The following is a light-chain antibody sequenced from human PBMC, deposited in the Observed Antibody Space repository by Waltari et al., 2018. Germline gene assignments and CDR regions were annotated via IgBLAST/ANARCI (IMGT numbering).Light chain of an antibody. CDR1: QSVSSN. V-gene: IGKV3D-15*01. J-gene: IGKJ4*01. CDR2: GAS. Sequence: EIVMTQSPATLSLSPGERATLSCRASQSVSSNLAWYQQRPGQAPRLLTYGASNRATGIRDRFSGSGSGTDFTLTISSLEPEDVGFYYCLQRANWPLTFGGGTKVEIK. CDR3: LQRANWPLT.